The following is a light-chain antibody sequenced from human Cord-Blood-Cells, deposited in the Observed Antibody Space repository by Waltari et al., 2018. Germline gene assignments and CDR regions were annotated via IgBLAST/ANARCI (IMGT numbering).Light chain of an antibody. J-gene: IGKJ1*01. V-gene: IGKV1-39*01. CDR1: QSISSY. CDR2: AAS. CDR3: QQSYSTPRT. Sequence: DIQMTQSPSSLSASVGDRVTITCRASQSISSYLNWYQQKPGKAPKRLIYAASNLQSGVPSRFIGRGSGTDFTLTISSLQPEDFATYYCQQSYSTPRTFGQGTKVEIK.